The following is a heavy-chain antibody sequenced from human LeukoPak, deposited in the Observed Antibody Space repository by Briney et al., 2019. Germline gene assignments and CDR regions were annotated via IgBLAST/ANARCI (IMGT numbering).Heavy chain of an antibody. J-gene: IGHJ4*02. V-gene: IGHV4-59*01. CDR2: IYYSGST. CDR1: GGSISSYY. Sequence: PSETLSLTCTVSGGSISSYYWSWIRQPPGKGLEWIGYIYYSGSTSYNPSLKSRVTISVDTSKNQFSLKLSSVTAAGTAVYYCARASENYSGYDLGEFDYWGQGTLVTVSS. CDR3: ARASENYSGYDLGEFDY. D-gene: IGHD5-12*01.